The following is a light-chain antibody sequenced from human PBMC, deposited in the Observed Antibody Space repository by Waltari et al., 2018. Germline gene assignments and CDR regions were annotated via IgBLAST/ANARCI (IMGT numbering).Light chain of an antibody. V-gene: IGLV2-23*02. Sequence: QSPLTHPPSGPGPPGQPIPTSCPEPRMTVGCFTLFPWYHLPPGKAPKLLISEVNKRPSGVSNRFSGSKSGITASLTISGLQAGDEADYYCCSYAGSTTFVLFGGGTKLTVL. CDR1: RMTVGCFTL. CDR3: CSYAGSTTFVL. J-gene: IGLJ2*01. CDR2: EVN.